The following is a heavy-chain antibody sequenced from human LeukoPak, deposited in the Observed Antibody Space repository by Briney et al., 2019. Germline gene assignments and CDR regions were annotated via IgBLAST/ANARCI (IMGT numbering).Heavy chain of an antibody. CDR2: INTNTGNP. J-gene: IGHJ4*02. CDR3: ARGTCSGGSCSYAY. Sequence: ASVKVSCKASGNTFTRYGMNWVRQAPGQGLEWMGWINTNTGNPTYAQGFTGRFVFSLDTSVSTAYLHISSLKAEDTAVYCCARGTCSGGSCSYAYWGQGTLVTVSS. CDR1: GNTFTRYG. D-gene: IGHD2-15*01. V-gene: IGHV7-4-1*02.